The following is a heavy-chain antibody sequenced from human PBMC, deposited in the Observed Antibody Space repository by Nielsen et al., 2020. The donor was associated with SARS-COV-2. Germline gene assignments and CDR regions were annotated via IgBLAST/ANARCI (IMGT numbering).Heavy chain of an antibody. CDR3: ARGPISRYFDWLPILSGGDRYYYYGMDV. D-gene: IGHD3-9*01. V-gene: IGHV4-34*01. Sequence: PGKGLEWIGEINHSGSTNYNPSLKSRVTISVDTSKNQFSLKLSSVTAADTAVYYCARGPISRYFDWLPILSGGDRYYYYGMDVWGQGTTVTVSS. J-gene: IGHJ6*02. CDR2: INHSGST.